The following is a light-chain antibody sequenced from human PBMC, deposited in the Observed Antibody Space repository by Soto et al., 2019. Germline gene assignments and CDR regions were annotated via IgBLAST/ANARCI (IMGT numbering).Light chain of an antibody. J-gene: IGKJ1*01. CDR2: FAS. Sequence: VMTQSPATLSVSPGERAALSCRASQSVSTNLAWYQQKPGQPPRLLIYFASTRATAVPARFAAGGSGTEFTLTISSLQSDDLAVYYCQQYHKWPRTFDQGTKV. CDR1: QSVSTN. V-gene: IGKV3-15*01. CDR3: QQYHKWPRT.